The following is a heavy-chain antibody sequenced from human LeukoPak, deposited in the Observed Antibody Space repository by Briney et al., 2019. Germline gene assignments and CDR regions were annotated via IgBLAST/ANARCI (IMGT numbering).Heavy chain of an antibody. D-gene: IGHD2-2*01. Sequence: KSSETLSLTCAVYGGSFSGYYWSWIRQPPGKGLEWIGEINHSGSTNYNPSLKSRVTISVDTSKNQFSLKLRSVTAADTAVYYCARENIVNIPAAIYYYYYMHVGGEGTTVTVSS. CDR2: INHSGST. CDR1: GGSFSGYY. V-gene: IGHV4-34*01. CDR3: ARENIVNIPAAIYYYYYMHV. J-gene: IGHJ6*03.